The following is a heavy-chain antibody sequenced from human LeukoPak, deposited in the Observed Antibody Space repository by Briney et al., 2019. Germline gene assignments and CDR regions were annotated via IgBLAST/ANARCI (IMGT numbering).Heavy chain of an antibody. CDR3: ARDGYCGGDRYPLWYYYYGMDV. CDR1: GFTFSSYG. J-gene: IGHJ6*02. V-gene: IGHV3-33*01. D-gene: IGHD2-21*02. Sequence: GGSLRLSCAASGFTFSSYGMHWVRQAPGKGLEWVAVIWYDGSNKYYADSVKGRFTISRDNSKNTLYLQMNSLRAEDTAVYYCARDGYCGGDRYPLWYYYYGMDVWGQGTTVTVSS. CDR2: IWYDGSNK.